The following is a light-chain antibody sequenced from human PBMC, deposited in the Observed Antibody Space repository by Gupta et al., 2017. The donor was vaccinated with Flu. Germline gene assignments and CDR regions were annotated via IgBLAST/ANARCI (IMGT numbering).Light chain of an antibody. CDR2: EVS. Sequence: GQPASISCTSSQRLLFTDGKTYLYWYLQRPGQPPQPLIYEVSNRFAGVSDRFTGSGYDTDFTLTISRVEAEDAGTYYCMPARRLYTFGPGT. CDR1: QRLLFTDGKTY. V-gene: IGKV2D-29*01. CDR3: MPARRLYT. J-gene: IGKJ2*01.